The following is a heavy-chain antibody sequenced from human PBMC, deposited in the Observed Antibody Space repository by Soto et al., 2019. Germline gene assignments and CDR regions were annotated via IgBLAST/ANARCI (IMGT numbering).Heavy chain of an antibody. CDR1: GFTFSSYA. J-gene: IGHJ6*02. Sequence: QVQLVESGGGVVQPGRSLRLYCAASGFTFSSYAMHWVRQAPGKGLEWVAVISYDGSNKYYADSVKGRFTISRDNSKNTLYLEMNSLRAEDTAVYYCARDPGALVTSLYYYGMDVWGQGTTVTVSS. CDR3: ARDPGALVTSLYYYGMDV. CDR2: ISYDGSNK. V-gene: IGHV3-30-3*01. D-gene: IGHD3-9*01.